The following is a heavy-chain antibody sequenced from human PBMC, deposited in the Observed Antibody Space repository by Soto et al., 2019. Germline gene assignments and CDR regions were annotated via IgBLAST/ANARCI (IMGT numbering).Heavy chain of an antibody. V-gene: IGHV4-39*07. Sequence: SETLSLTCTVSGGSISSSSYYWGWIRQPPGKGLEWIGSIYYSGSTYYNPSLKSRVTISVDTSKKQFSLTLTSVTAADTAVYFCARGSGPPVHRTYLFDYWGQGIVVTVSS. CDR1: GGSISSSSYY. CDR3: ARGSGPPVHRTYLFDY. J-gene: IGHJ4*02. CDR2: IYYSGST. D-gene: IGHD1-1*01.